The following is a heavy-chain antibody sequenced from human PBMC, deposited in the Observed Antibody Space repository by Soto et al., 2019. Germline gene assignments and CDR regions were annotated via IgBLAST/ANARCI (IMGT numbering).Heavy chain of an antibody. Sequence: EVQLLESGGGLVQPGGSLRLSCVGSGFTFISYAMNWVRQAPGKGLEWVSGISGGGDRTFDADSVKGRFTISRDNSKNTVNLRLNSLRADDTAVYYCARKVLGSTSRPDYWYFDLWGSGTLVTVSS. CDR2: ISGGGDRT. D-gene: IGHD3-16*01. V-gene: IGHV3-23*01. CDR1: GFTFISYA. CDR3: ARKVLGSTSRPDYWYFDL. J-gene: IGHJ2*01.